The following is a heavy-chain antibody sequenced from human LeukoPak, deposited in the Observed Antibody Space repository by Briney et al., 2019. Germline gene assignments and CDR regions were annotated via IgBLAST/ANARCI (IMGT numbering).Heavy chain of an antibody. CDR3: AKRLLWFGEFDSFDY. D-gene: IGHD3-10*01. Sequence: GGSLRLSCAASGFTFSSYAMSWVRQAPEKGLEWVSGISGSGGRTHYADSVRGRFTISSGNSKNTLNLQMNSLRAEDTAVYYCAKRLLWFGEFDSFDYWGQGTLVTVSS. CDR2: ISGSGGRT. J-gene: IGHJ4*02. CDR1: GFTFSSYA. V-gene: IGHV3-23*01.